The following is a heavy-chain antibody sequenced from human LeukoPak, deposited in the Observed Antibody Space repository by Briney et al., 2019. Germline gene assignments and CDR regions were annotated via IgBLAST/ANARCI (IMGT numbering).Heavy chain of an antibody. V-gene: IGHV4-4*02. CDR1: GGSVSSSNW. CDR2: IYHSGST. D-gene: IGHD3-10*01. Sequence: SETLSLTCAVSGGSVSSSNWWSWVRQPPGKGLEWIGEIYHSGSTNYNPSLKSRVTISVDKSKNQFSLKLSSVTAADTAVYYCARVVTMVRGVVYFDYWGQGTLVTVSS. CDR3: ARVVTMVRGVVYFDY. J-gene: IGHJ4*02.